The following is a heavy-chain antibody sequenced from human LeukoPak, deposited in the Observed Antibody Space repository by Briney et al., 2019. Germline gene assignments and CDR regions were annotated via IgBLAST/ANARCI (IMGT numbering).Heavy chain of an antibody. Sequence: PSETLSLTCTVSGDSVTNDFFWGWVLQPPGKELEWIGSFCLGRDTYYRPSLKSRVTISVDTSKNQFSLNLNYVTAADTAVYYCARWASISRQPGGFFDHWGQGTLVTASS. CDR1: GDSVTNDFF. D-gene: IGHD3-16*01. J-gene: IGHJ4*02. CDR3: ARWASISRQPGGFFDH. V-gene: IGHV4-38-2*02. CDR2: FCLGRDT.